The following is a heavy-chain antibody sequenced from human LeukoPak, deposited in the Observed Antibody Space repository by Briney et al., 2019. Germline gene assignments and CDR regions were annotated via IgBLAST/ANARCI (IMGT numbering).Heavy chain of an antibody. CDR2: ISGSGGST. D-gene: IGHD3-3*01. Sequence: GGSLRLSCAASGFTFSSYAMSWVRQAPGKGLEWVSAISGSGGSTYYADSVKGRFTISRDNSKNTLYLQMNSLRAEDTAVYYCAKPRKGIFGVVIQDFDYWGQGTLVTVSS. CDR1: GFTFSSYA. J-gene: IGHJ4*02. V-gene: IGHV3-23*01. CDR3: AKPRKGIFGVVIQDFDY.